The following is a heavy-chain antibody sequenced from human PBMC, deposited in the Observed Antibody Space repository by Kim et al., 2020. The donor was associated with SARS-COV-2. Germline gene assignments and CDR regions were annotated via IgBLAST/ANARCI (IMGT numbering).Heavy chain of an antibody. CDR3: AREGVVAAATGLDI. V-gene: IGHV3-33*01. CDR2: IWYDGSNK. J-gene: IGHJ3*02. CDR1: GFTFSSYG. D-gene: IGHD2-2*01. Sequence: GGSLRLSCAASGFTFSSYGMHWVRQAPGKGLEWVAVIWYDGSNKYYGDSVKGRFTISRDKSKNTLYLQMNSLRAEDTAVYYCAREGVVAAATGLDIWGQGTMVTVSS.